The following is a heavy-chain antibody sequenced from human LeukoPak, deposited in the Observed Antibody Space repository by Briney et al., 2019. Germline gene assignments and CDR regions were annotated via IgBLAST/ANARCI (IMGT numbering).Heavy chain of an antibody. V-gene: IGHV1-2*02. CDR3: ASRGPNWGILFDY. CDR1: GYTFTGYY. D-gene: IGHD7-27*01. J-gene: IGHJ4*02. Sequence: ASVKVSCKASGYTFTGYYVHWVRQAPGQGLEWMGWINPNSGGTNYAQKFQGRVTMTRDTSISTAYMELSRLRSDDTAVYYCASRGPNWGILFDYWGQGTLVTVSS. CDR2: INPNSGGT.